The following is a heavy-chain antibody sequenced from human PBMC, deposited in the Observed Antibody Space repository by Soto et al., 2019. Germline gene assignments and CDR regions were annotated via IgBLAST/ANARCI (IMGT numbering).Heavy chain of an antibody. CDR2: ISAYNGNT. Sequence: GASVKVSCKASGYTFTSYGISWVRQAPGQGLEWMGWISAYNGNTNYAQKLQGRVTMTTDTSTSTAYMELRSLRSDDTAVYYCARGSSSWYESADWFDPWGQGTLVTVSS. J-gene: IGHJ5*02. D-gene: IGHD6-13*01. CDR1: GYTFTSYG. V-gene: IGHV1-18*01. CDR3: ARGSSSWYESADWFDP.